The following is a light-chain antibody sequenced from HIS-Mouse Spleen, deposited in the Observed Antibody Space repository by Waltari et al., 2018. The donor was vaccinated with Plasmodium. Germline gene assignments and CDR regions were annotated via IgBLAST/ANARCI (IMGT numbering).Light chain of an antibody. CDR2: QDS. J-gene: IGLJ2*01. CDR3: QAWDSSTVV. V-gene: IGLV3-1*01. Sequence: SYELTQPPSVSVSPGQTASITCSGDKLGDNYACWYQQKPGQSPVLVIYQDSKRPSGITDRFSGSNSGNTATLTISGTQAMDEADYYCQAWDSSTVVFGGGTKLTVL. CDR1: KLGDNY.